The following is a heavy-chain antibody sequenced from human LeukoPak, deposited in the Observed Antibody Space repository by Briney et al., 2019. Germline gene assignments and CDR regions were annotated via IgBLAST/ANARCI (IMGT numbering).Heavy chain of an antibody. CDR1: GGSISSGSYY. CDR3: ARDGTYGDYVWYFDL. CDR2: IYTSGST. Sequence: SETLSHTCTVSGGSISSGSYYWSWIRQPAGKGLEWIGRIYTSGSTNYNPSLKSRITISVDTSKNQFSLKLSSVTAADTAVYYCARDGTYGDYVWYFDLWGRGTLVTVSS. V-gene: IGHV4-61*02. D-gene: IGHD4-17*01. J-gene: IGHJ2*01.